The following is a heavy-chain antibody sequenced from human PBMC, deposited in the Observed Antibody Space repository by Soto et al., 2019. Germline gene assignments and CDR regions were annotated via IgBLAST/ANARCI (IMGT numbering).Heavy chain of an antibody. CDR2: ISPSGTEI. CDR3: ARKEVVVAGTYDY. CDR1: GFTFSDHP. V-gene: IGHV3-11*01. Sequence: LRLSCAASGFTFSDHPMSWIRQAPGKGLEWVSYISPSGTEIYYADSAKGRFTITRDNAKNSLYLQMNSLRAEDTAVYYCARKEVVVAGTYDYWGQGTLVTVSS. D-gene: IGHD6-19*01. J-gene: IGHJ4*02.